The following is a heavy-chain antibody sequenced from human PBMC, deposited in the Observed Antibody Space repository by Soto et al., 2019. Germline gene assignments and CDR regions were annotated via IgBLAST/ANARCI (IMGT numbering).Heavy chain of an antibody. CDR3: VTMVDSGWILAGY. D-gene: IGHD2-2*03. CDR2: IKQDGSGK. Sequence: EVQMLESGGDLVQPGGSLRLSCAASGFTFNNYWMSWVRQAPGKGLEWLANIKQDGSGKYYVDSVRGRFSISRDNARNSVYLQMNSLRVDDTAVYYCVTMVDSGWILAGYWGQGTVVTVSS. CDR1: GFTFNNYW. V-gene: IGHV3-7*01. J-gene: IGHJ4*02.